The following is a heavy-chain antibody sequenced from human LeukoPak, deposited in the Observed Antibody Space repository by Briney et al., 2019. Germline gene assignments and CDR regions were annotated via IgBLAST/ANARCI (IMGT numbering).Heavy chain of an antibody. D-gene: IGHD5-24*01. CDR2: ISSSSSDT. Sequence: GGSLRLSCAASGFTFSDYYMTWIRQAPGKGLEWVSYISSSSSDTKYADSVKGRFTISRDNAKKSLYLQMNSLRAEDTAVYYCVSRPSDMATITDYWGQGTLVTVSS. V-gene: IGHV3-11*06. CDR1: GFTFSDYY. J-gene: IGHJ4*02. CDR3: VSRPSDMATITDY.